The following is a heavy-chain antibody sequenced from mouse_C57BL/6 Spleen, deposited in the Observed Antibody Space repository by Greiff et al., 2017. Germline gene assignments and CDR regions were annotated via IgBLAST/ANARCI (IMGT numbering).Heavy chain of an antibody. J-gene: IGHJ2*01. CDR3: ARQGDYDYYFDY. CDR2: ISSGGGYT. V-gene: IGHV5-6*01. D-gene: IGHD2-4*01. Sequence: EVQLVESGGDLVKPGGSLKLSCAASGFTFSSYGMSWVRQTPDKRLEWVATISSGGGYTYYPDSVKGRFTISRDNAKNTLYLQMSSLKSDDTAMYYCARQGDYDYYFDYWGQGTTLTVSS. CDR1: GFTFSSYG.